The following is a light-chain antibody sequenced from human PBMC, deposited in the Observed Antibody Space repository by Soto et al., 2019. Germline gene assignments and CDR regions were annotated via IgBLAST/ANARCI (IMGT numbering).Light chain of an antibody. CDR2: GAS. Sequence: EIVLTQSPGTLSLSPGERATLSCRASQSVTCNYLAWYQQKPGQAPGLLIYGASSRATGIPDRFSGSGSGTDFTLTISRLEPEDFAVYYCQQYGSSPATFGQGTKLEIK. J-gene: IGKJ2*01. CDR3: QQYGSSPAT. CDR1: QSVTCNY. V-gene: IGKV3-20*01.